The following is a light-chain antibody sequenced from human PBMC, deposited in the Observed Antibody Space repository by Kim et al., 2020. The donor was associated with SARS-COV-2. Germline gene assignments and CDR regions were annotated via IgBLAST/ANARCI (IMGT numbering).Light chain of an antibody. CDR1: QSISNY. Sequence: LPPGESATLSCRANQSISNYLAWYQQKPGQAPRLLIYDASNRATDIPARFSGSGSGTDFTLTISSLEPEDFAVYYCQQRSNWPPYSFGQGTKLEI. CDR2: DAS. V-gene: IGKV3-11*01. CDR3: QQRSNWPPYS. J-gene: IGKJ2*03.